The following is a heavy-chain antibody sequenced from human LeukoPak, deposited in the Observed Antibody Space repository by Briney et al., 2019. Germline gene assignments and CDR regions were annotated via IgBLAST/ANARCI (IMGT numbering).Heavy chain of an antibody. J-gene: IGHJ6*02. CDR2: ISAYNSNT. CDR3: ARDQGSSSWSQHYYYGMDV. Sequence: GASVKVSCKASGYTFTSYGISWVRQAPGQGLEWMGWISAYNSNTNYAQKLQGRVTMTTDTSTSTAYMELRSLRSDDTAVYYCARDQGSSSWSQHYYYGMDVWGQGTTVTVSS. CDR1: GYTFTSYG. D-gene: IGHD6-13*01. V-gene: IGHV1-18*01.